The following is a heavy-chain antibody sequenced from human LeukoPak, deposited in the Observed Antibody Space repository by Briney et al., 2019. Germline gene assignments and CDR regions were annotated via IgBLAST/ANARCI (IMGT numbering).Heavy chain of an antibody. J-gene: IGHJ4*02. CDR3: ARESGGGWYFDY. CDR1: GFTFSNAW. CDR2: IYSGGST. Sequence: GGSLRLSCAASGFTFSNAWMSWLRQAPGKGLEWVSVIYSGGSTYYADSVKGRFTISRDNSKNTLYLQMNSLRAEDTAVYYCARESGGGWYFDYWGQGTLVTVSS. V-gene: IGHV3-53*01. D-gene: IGHD6-19*01.